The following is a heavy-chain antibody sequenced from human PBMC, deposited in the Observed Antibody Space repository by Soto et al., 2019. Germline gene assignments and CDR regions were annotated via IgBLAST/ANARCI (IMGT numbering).Heavy chain of an antibody. D-gene: IGHD1-7*01. Sequence: ASVKVSCKASGYTFTSYDINWVRQATGQGLEWMGWMNPNSGNTGYAQKFQGRVTMTRNTSISTAYMELSSLRSEDTAVYYCARGSNWNYDLDYWGQGTLVTVSS. CDR2: MNPNSGNT. CDR1: GYTFTSYD. CDR3: ARGSNWNYDLDY. V-gene: IGHV1-8*01. J-gene: IGHJ4*02.